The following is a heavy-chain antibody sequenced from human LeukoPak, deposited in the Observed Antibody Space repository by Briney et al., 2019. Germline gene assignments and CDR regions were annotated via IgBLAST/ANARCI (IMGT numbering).Heavy chain of an antibody. J-gene: IGHJ4*02. CDR1: GGYISGYY. CDR3: ARVTDDSSGYYYLYFDY. D-gene: IGHD3-22*01. V-gene: IGHV4-59*01. CDR2: IYYTGST. Sequence: PSETLPLTCTVSGGYISGYYWSWIRQPPGKGLEWIGYIYYTGSTNYNPSLESRVTISVDSSKSQFSLKLSSVTAADTAVYYCARVTDDSSGYYYLYFDYWGQGTLVTVSS.